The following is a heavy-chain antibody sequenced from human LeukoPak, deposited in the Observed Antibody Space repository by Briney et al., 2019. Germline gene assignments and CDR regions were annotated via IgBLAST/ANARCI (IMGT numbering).Heavy chain of an antibody. D-gene: IGHD1-26*01. Sequence: ASVKVSCKASGYTFTAYYIHWVRQAPGQGLEWIGWINPGTADTNYAQRFQGRVTMTRDTSITTVYMDLIRLTSDDTAVYYCARDGGGSFGIPNHLDYWGLGTLVTVSS. V-gene: IGHV1-2*02. CDR1: GYTFTAYY. J-gene: IGHJ4*01. CDR3: ARDGGGSFGIPNHLDY. CDR2: INPGTADT.